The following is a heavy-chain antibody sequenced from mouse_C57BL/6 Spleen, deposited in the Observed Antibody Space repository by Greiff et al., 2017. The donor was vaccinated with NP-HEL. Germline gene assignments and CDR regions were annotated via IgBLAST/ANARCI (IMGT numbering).Heavy chain of an antibody. CDR3: ARKGYYYGSSYDWYFDV. J-gene: IGHJ1*03. Sequence: QVQLQQPGAELVRPGPSVKLSCKASGYTFTSYWMHWVKQRPGQGLEWIGVIDPSDSYTNYNQKFKGKATLTVDTSSSTAYMQLSSLTSEDSAVYYCARKGYYYGSSYDWYFDVWGTGTTVTVSS. D-gene: IGHD1-1*01. CDR1: GYTFTSYW. CDR2: IDPSDSYT. V-gene: IGHV1-59*01.